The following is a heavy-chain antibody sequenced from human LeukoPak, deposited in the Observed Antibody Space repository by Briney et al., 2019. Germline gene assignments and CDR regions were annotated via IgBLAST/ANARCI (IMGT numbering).Heavy chain of an antibody. CDR2: ISSSGGST. J-gene: IGHJ4*02. CDR1: GFTFSSYA. V-gene: IGHV3-23*01. Sequence: GGSLRLSCAASGFTFSSYAMSWVRRAPGKGLEWVSSISSSGGSTYYADSVKGRFTVSRDNSKNTLYLRMSSLRAEDTAVYYCANQARRTGYYFDNWGQGTLVTVSS. CDR3: ANQARRTGYYFDN.